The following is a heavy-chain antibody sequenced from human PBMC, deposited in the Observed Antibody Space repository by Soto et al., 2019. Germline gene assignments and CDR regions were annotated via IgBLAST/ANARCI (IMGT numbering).Heavy chain of an antibody. Sequence: PSETLSLTCTVSGASMNDYYGSWIRQSPGKGLEHIGYLHYNGFAEYSPSLRSRVSISMDTSKNQFSLKLRSVTAADTAIYYCARSGHIFAGVFWGQGILVTVSS. V-gene: IGHV4-59*01. CDR2: LHYNGFA. J-gene: IGHJ4*02. D-gene: IGHD3-16*01. CDR3: ARSGHIFAGVF. CDR1: GASMNDYY.